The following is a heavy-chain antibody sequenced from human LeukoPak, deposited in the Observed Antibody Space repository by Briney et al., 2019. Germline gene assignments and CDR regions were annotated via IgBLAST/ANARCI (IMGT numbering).Heavy chain of an antibody. V-gene: IGHV1-46*01. J-gene: IGHJ6*03. D-gene: IGHD4-17*01. CDR3: ARGTTVTPHYYYYYMDV. CDR1: GYTFTSYY. Sequence: ASVKVSCKASGYTFTSYYMHWVRQAPGQGLEWMGIINPSGGSTSYAQKFQGRVTMTRDTSTSTVYMELSSLRSEDTAVYYCARGTTVTPHYYYYYMDVWGKGTTVTISS. CDR2: INPSGGST.